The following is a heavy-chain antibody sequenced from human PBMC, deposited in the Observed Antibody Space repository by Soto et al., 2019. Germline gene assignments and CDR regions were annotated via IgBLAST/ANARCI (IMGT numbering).Heavy chain of an antibody. Sequence: PGGSLRLSCAASGFTFSSYGMHWVRQAPGKGLEWVAVISYDGSNKYYADSVKGRFTISRDNSKNTLYLQMNSLRAEDTAVYYCAKDPAGDYGSGSFPYYYYGMDVWGQGTTVTVSS. V-gene: IGHV3-30*18. CDR3: AKDPAGDYGSGSFPYYYYGMDV. CDR1: GFTFSSYG. J-gene: IGHJ6*02. CDR2: ISYDGSNK. D-gene: IGHD3-10*01.